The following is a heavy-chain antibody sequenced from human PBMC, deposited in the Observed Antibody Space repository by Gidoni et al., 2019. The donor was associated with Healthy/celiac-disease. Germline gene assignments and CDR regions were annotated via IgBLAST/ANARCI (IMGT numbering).Heavy chain of an antibody. Sequence: EVQLVESGGGLVKPGGSLRLSCAASGFPFSNAWMSWVRQAPGKGLEWVGRIKSKTEGGRTDYAAPVKGRFTISRDDSKNTLYLQMNSLKTEDTAVYYCTNDRTRYYGMDVWGQGTTVTVSS. CDR2: IKSKTEGGRT. J-gene: IGHJ6*02. V-gene: IGHV3-15*01. CDR1: GFPFSNAW. CDR3: TNDRTRYYGMDV. D-gene: IGHD1-1*01.